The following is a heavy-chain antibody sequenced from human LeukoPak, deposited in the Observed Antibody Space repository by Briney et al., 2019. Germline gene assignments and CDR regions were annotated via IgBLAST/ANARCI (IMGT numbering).Heavy chain of an antibody. CDR3: ASGGYCTNGVCPGP. CDR1: GGSFSGYY. CDR2: INHSGST. J-gene: IGHJ3*01. Sequence: SETLSLTCAVYGGSFSGYYWSWIRQPPGKGLEWIGEINHSGSTNYNPSLKSRVTISVDTSKNQFSLKLSSVTAADTAVYYCASGGYCTNGVCPGPWGQGTMVTVSS. D-gene: IGHD2-8*01. V-gene: IGHV4-34*01.